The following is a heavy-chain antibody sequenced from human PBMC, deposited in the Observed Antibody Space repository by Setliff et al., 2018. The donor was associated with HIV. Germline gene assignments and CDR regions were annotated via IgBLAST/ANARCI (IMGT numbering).Heavy chain of an antibody. J-gene: IGHJ4*02. Sequence: SETLSLTCTVSGGSISSGSYYWSWIRQPAGKGLEWIGHIYTSGSTNYNPSLKSRVTISVDTSKNHFSLKLSSVTAADTAVYYCARDRGSGSWFDFWGQGTLVTVSS. CDR1: GGSISSGSYY. CDR3: ARDRGSGSWFDF. V-gene: IGHV4-61*09. CDR2: IYTSGST. D-gene: IGHD1-26*01.